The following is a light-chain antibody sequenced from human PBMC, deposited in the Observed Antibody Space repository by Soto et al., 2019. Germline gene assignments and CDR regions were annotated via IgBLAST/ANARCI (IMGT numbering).Light chain of an antibody. CDR2: DAS. CDR1: QSVTSRY. CDR3: QQRSNWPPIT. V-gene: IGKV3-11*01. J-gene: IGKJ5*01. Sequence: IVLTQSPCTLSLSPGERATLSCRASQSVTSRYLAWYQQKPGQAPRLLIYDASNRATGIPARFSGSRSGTDFTLTISSLEPEDFAVYYCQQRSNWPPITFGQGTRLEIK.